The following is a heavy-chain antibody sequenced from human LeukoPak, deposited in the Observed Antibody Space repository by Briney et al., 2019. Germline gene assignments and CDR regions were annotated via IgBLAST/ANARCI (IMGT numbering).Heavy chain of an antibody. V-gene: IGHV3-30*03. D-gene: IGHD6-13*01. J-gene: IGHJ4*02. CDR2: ISYDGSNK. Sequence: GGSLRLSCAASGFTFSSYGIHWVRQAPGRGLEWVAVISYDGSNKYYADSVKGRFTISRDNSKNTLYLQMNSLRAEDTAVYYCAVQPRQQEVGWGQGTLVTVSS. CDR3: AVQPRQQEVG. CDR1: GFTFSSYG.